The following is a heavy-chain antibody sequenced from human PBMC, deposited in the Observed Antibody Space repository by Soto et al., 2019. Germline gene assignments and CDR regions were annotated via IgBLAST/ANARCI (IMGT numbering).Heavy chain of an antibody. CDR1: SDSISNYD. D-gene: IGHD1-26*01. Sequence: QVQLQESGPGLVKPSETLSLTCTVSSDSISNYDWSWIRQPPGKGLEWIGYIHYRGSTDHNPSPKSRVRLSGDTSKSKFSLKLRSVNAADTAVYYCARAVGATFYYLDFWGKGTLVTVSS. CDR2: IHYRGST. J-gene: IGHJ4*02. V-gene: IGHV4-59*01. CDR3: ARAVGATFYYLDF.